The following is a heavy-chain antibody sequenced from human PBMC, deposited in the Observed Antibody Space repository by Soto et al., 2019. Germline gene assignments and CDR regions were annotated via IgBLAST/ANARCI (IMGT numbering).Heavy chain of an antibody. CDR3: ETGKYPAARNSSSWFEGMDV. CDR1: GFTFSNRG. Sequence: PGGSLRLSCGASGFTFSNRGMHWVRQAPGKGLEWVSFISKTSSAIYYADSVQGRFTISRDNAKNSLYLQMNSLRVEDTGVYFCETGKYPAARNSSSWFEGMDVWGQEATGTV. CDR2: ISKTSSAI. D-gene: IGHD2-2*01. V-gene: IGHV3-48*01. J-gene: IGHJ6*02.